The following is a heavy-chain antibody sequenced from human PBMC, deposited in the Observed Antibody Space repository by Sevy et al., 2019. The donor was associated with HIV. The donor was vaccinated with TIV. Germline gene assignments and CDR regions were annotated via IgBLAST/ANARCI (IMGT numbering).Heavy chain of an antibody. D-gene: IGHD2-8*01. CDR1: GDTFSSYA. J-gene: IGHJ4*02. V-gene: IGHV1-69*06. Sequence: ASVKVSCKASGDTFSSYAISWVRQAPGQGLEWMGGIIPIFGTANYAQKFQGRVTITADKSTSTAYMELSSLRSEDTAVYYCARTNNYCTNGVCYTVGRWYYFDYWGQGTLVTVSS. CDR3: ARTNNYCTNGVCYTVGRWYYFDY. CDR2: IIPIFGTA.